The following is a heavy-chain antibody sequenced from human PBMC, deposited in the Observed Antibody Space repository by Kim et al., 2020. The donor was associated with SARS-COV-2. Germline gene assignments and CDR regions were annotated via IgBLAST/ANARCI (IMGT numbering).Heavy chain of an antibody. D-gene: IGHD3-9*01. Sequence: SVKVSCKASGGTFSSYAISWVRQAPGQGLEWMGGIIPIFGTANYAQKFQGRVTITADESTSTAYMELSSLRSEDTAVYYCARDQGTYYDILTGNIGMDVWGQGTTVTVSS. J-gene: IGHJ6*02. V-gene: IGHV1-69*13. CDR2: IIPIFGTA. CDR3: ARDQGTYYDILTGNIGMDV. CDR1: GGTFSSYA.